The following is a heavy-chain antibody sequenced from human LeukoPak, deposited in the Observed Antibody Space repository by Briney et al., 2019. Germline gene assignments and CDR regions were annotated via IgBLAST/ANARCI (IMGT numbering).Heavy chain of an antibody. CDR3: ARAGHFGFWSGYAPFDGMDV. J-gene: IGHJ6*02. Sequence: SESLSLTCPVAGGSISRYYCGWIRQPPGKGLGWNGSVLYIGSPNINRSLKSRVTISVDTSQDQFSLKRSSVAAAATAVYYGARAGHFGFWSGYAPFDGMDVWSQGTTVTV. D-gene: IGHD3-3*01. CDR1: GGSISRYY. CDR2: VLYIGSP. V-gene: IGHV4-59*01.